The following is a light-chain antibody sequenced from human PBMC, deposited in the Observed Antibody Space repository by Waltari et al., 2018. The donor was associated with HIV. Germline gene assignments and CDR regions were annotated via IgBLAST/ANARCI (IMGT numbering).Light chain of an antibody. J-gene: IGLJ1*01. CDR1: SIGSKS. CDR2: DDF. CDR3: QVWDSSSEYV. Sequence: SYVLTQPPSVSVAPGQTARIPCGGNSIGSKSVHWYQQKPGQAPVMVVYDDFDPPSGIPERFSGSNSGNTATLTISRVEAGDEADYFCQVWDSSSEYVFGSGTKVTVL. V-gene: IGLV3-21*02.